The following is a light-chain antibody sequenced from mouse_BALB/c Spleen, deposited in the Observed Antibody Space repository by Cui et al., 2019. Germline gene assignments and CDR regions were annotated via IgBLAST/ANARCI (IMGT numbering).Light chain of an antibody. CDR3: HQWSSYPWT. CDR1: SSVNY. J-gene: IGKJ1*01. V-gene: IGKV4-69*01. CDR2: ATS. Sequence: QIVLTQSPSIMSASTGQKVTITCSAISSVNYMHWYQQKPGSSPKPWIYATSKLALGVPACFSGSGSGTSYSLTISSMVAEDATSYFCHQWSSYPWTFGGGTKLEIK.